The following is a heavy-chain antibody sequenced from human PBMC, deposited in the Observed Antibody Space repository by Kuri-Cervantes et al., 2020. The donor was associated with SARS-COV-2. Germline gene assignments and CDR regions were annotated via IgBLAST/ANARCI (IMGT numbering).Heavy chain of an antibody. CDR2: ISYDGSNK. V-gene: IGHV3-30-3*01. J-gene: IGHJ6*02. Sequence: GESLKISCAASEFTFSSYAVHWVRQAPGKGLEWVAVISYDGSNKYYADSVKGRFTISRDNSKNTLYLQMNSLRAEDTAIYYCARDSGSGGAYYYYGMDVWGQGTTVTVSS. CDR1: EFTFSSYA. D-gene: IGHD6-19*01. CDR3: ARDSGSGGAYYYYGMDV.